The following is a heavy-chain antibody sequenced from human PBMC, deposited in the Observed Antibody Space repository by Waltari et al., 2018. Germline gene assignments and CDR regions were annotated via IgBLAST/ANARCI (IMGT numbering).Heavy chain of an antibody. Sequence: QVQLQQWGAGLLKPSETLSLTCAVYGGSFSGYYWSWIRQPPGKGLEWIGEINHSGRTTYNPSLKSRVTISVDTSKNQFSLKLSSVTAADTAVYYCARGANYDYVWGSYRYSLFDYWGQGTLVTVSS. V-gene: IGHV4-34*01. J-gene: IGHJ4*02. D-gene: IGHD3-16*02. CDR3: ARGANYDYVWGSYRYSLFDY. CDR1: GGSFSGYY. CDR2: INHSGRT.